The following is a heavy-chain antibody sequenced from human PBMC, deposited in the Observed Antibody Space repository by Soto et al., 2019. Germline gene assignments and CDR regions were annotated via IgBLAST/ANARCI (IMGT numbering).Heavy chain of an antibody. D-gene: IGHD3-22*01. CDR2: ISGYGDTT. CDR1: GITFSSYA. J-gene: IGHJ3*02. V-gene: IGHV3-23*01. CDR3: AYRYSRSSGHYPDAFDI. Sequence: GGSLRLSCAASGITFSSYAMSWVRQAPGKGLEWVSAISGYGDTTYYADSVKGRFTISRDNSKNTLYLQMNSLRAEDTAVYYCAYRYSRSSGHYPDAFDIWGQGTMVTVSS.